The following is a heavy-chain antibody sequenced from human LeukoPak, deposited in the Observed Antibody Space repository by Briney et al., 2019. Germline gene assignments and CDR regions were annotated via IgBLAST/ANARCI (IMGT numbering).Heavy chain of an antibody. CDR1: GGSISSYY. V-gene: IGHV4-59*01. CDR2: IYYSGST. Sequence: SETLSLTCTVSGGSISSYYWSWIRQPPGKGLEWIGDIYYSGSTNYNPSLKSRVTISVDTSKNQFSLKLSSVTAADTALYYCARISYSSGWSSYYYYYYMDVWGKGTTVTVSS. D-gene: IGHD6-19*01. J-gene: IGHJ6*03. CDR3: ARISYSSGWSSYYYYYYMDV.